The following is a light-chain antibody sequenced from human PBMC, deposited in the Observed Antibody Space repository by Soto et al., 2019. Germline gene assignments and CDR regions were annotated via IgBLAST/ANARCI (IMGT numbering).Light chain of an antibody. Sequence: DIVMTQSPDSLAVSLGERATINCKSSQSVLSSSNNKNFLAWYQQKPGQSPKLLIYWASTRESGVPDRFSGSGSGTDFTLTISGLHAEDVAVYYCQQYYRIPYTFGQGTKLEIK. CDR3: QQYYRIPYT. CDR2: WAS. V-gene: IGKV4-1*01. CDR1: QSVLSSSNNKNF. J-gene: IGKJ2*01.